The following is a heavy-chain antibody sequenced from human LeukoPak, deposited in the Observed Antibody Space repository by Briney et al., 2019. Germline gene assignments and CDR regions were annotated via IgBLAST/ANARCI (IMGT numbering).Heavy chain of an antibody. CDR1: GGSISSSTYY. V-gene: IGHV4-39*02. CDR2: VYYGRSP. D-gene: IGHD6-25*01. CDR3: ARSSGTGTFSY. Sequence: SETLSLTCTVSGGSISSSTYYWGWIRQPPGKGLEWIGSVYYGRSPYYNPSLESRATISVDTSKNHFSLKMSSVTAADTAVYYCARSSGTGTFSYWGQGTLVTVSS. J-gene: IGHJ4*02.